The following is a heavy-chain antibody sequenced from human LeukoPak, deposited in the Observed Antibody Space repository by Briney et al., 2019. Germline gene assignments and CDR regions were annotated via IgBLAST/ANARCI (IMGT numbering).Heavy chain of an antibody. CDR3: ARRKYSSSWYNAFDI. D-gene: IGHD6-13*01. CDR1: GYNFTDYW. V-gene: IGHV5-51*01. CDR2: IYPGDSDT. J-gene: IGHJ3*02. Sequence: GESLKISCRGSGYNFTDYWIGWVRQMPGEGLEWMGIIYPGDSDTRYSPSFQGQVTISADKSASTAYLQWSSLKASDTALHYCARRKYSSSWYNAFDIWGQGTMVTVSS.